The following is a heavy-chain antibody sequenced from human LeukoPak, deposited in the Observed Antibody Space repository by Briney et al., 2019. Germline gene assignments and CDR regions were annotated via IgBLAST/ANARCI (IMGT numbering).Heavy chain of an antibody. J-gene: IGHJ6*02. Sequence: SETLSLTCTVSGGSFSSYYWAWIRQPPGKGLEWIGYIYYSGSTNYNPSPESRVTISVDTSKNQFSLKLRSVTAADTAVYYCASDDYSRDYYYGLDVWGQGTTVTVSS. V-gene: IGHV4-59*01. CDR1: GGSFSSYY. D-gene: IGHD4-11*01. CDR2: IYYSGST. CDR3: ASDDYSRDYYYGLDV.